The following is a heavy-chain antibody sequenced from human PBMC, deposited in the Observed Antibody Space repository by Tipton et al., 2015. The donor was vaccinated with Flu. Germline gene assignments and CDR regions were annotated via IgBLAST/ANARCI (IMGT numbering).Heavy chain of an antibody. Sequence: TLSLTCTVSGGSLSSYYWSWIRQPAGKGLEWIGRMYTSGSTNYNPSLKSRLTMSVDASKQQFSPKLSSMTAADTAVYYCARGSGSGTFMIFDLWGQGTLVTGSS. CDR3: ARGSGSGTFMIFDL. J-gene: IGHJ4*02. V-gene: IGHV4-4*07. CDR2: MYTSGST. D-gene: IGHD3-10*01. CDR1: GGSLSSYY.